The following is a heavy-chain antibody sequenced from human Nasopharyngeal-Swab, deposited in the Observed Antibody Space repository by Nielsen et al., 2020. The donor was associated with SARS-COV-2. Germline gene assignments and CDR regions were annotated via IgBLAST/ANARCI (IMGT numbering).Heavy chain of an antibody. CDR1: GYTFSSYW. Sequence: GESLKISCAGSGYTFSSYWFHWVRQVPGKGLLWVSRINEDGSVTNYADSVRGRFMISRDNAKNTLYLQMNSLRAEDTAVYFCTRDIGGKAGYWGQGTLVTVSS. V-gene: IGHV3-74*01. CDR3: TRDIGGKAGY. D-gene: IGHD4-23*01. CDR2: INEDGSVT. J-gene: IGHJ4*02.